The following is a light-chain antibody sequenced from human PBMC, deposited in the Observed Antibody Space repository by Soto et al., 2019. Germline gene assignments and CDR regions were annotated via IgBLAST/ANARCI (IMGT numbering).Light chain of an antibody. CDR1: SNDFGTYYF. CDR3: CSYATYNMI. V-gene: IGLV2-23*01. CDR2: DGT. J-gene: IGLJ2*01. Sequence: QSVLTQPASVSGSPGQSITISCTRTSNDFGTYYFVSWYQQHPDKAPKLTIYDGTERPSGVSNRFSGSKSGNTASLTISGLQAEDEAHYYCCSYATYNMILGGGTKLTVL.